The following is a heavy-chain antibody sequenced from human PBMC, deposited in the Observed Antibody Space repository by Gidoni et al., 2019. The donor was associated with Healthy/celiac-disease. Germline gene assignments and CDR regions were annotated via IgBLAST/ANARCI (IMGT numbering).Heavy chain of an antibody. Sequence: QVQLVESGGGVVQPGRSLRLSCAASGFTFSSWAMHWVRQAPGKGLEWVAVISHDGNNKYSADSLKGRFTISRDNSKNTLFLQMNSLRVEDTAVYYCATTVTTFFAYYFDYWGQGTLVTVSS. D-gene: IGHD4-17*01. CDR3: ATTVTTFFAYYFDY. J-gene: IGHJ4*02. CDR1: GFTFSSWA. V-gene: IGHV3-30-3*01. CDR2: ISHDGNNK.